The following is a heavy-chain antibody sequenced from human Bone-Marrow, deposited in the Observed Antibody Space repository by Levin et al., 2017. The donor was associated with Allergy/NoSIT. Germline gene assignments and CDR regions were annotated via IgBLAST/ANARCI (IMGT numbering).Heavy chain of an antibody. CDR2: ISSSSSYI. CDR1: GFTFSSYS. Sequence: GESLKISCAASGFTFSSYSMNWVRQAPGKGLEWVSSISSSSSYIYYADSVKGRFTISRDNAKNSLYLQMNSLRAEDTAVYYCAKSIAARNWYFDLWGRGTLVTVSS. D-gene: IGHD6-6*01. V-gene: IGHV3-21*01. J-gene: IGHJ2*01. CDR3: AKSIAARNWYFDL.